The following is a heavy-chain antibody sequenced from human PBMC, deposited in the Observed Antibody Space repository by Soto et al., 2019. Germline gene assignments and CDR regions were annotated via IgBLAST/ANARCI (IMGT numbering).Heavy chain of an antibody. Sequence: PETLALTSSVSGVSVSSCSYYLSWIRQPPGKVLEWIGYSYHTGITKYNPALRSRVTISVDKSKNQFSLSLRSVTAEDTAVYYFARDRGTDDSLGQGTLVTVS. CDR1: GVSVSSCSYY. CDR2: SYHTGIT. CDR3: ARDRGTDDS. J-gene: IGHJ4*02. V-gene: IGHV4-61*01.